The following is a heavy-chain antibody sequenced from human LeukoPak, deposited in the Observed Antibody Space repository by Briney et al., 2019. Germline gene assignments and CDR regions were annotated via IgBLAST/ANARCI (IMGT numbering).Heavy chain of an antibody. V-gene: IGHV4-39*01. CDR1: GGSISSSSYY. CDR3: ATLNKGDYYYGMDV. D-gene: IGHD1/OR15-1a*01. J-gene: IGHJ6*02. CDR2: IYYSGST. Sequence: SETLSLTCTVSGGSISSSSYYWGWIRQPPGKGLEWIGSIYYSGSTYYNPSLKSRVTISVDTSENQFSLKLSSVTAADTAVYYCATLNKGDYYYGMDVWGQGTTVTVSS.